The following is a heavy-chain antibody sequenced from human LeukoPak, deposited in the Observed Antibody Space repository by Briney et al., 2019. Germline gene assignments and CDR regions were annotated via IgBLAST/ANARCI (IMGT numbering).Heavy chain of an antibody. CDR3: ARVGRSSWYTSWSEYFQH. D-gene: IGHD6-13*01. J-gene: IGHJ1*01. Sequence: GRTLRLSCAASGFTLRDYYMSWIRQAPGKGLEWVSYISSSGSTIYYADSVKGRFTISRDNAKNSLYLQMNSLRAEDTAVYYCARVGRSSWYTSWSEYFQHWGQGTLVTVSS. CDR2: ISSSGSTI. V-gene: IGHV3-11*01. CDR1: GFTLRDYY.